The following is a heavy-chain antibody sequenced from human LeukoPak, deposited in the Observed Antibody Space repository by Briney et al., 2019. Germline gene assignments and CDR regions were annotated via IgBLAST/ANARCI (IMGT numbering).Heavy chain of an antibody. CDR1: GLTFSDYY. D-gene: IGHD2-21*01. V-gene: IGHV3-49*03. J-gene: IGHJ4*02. CDR3: TSLVVGELDFDY. CDR2: IRSKAYGGTT. Sequence: GGSLRLSCAASGLTFSDYYMSWIRQAPGKGLEWVGFIRSKAYGGTTEYAASVKGRFTISRDDSKSIAYLQMNSLKTEDTAVYYCTSLVVGELDFDYWGQGTLVTVSS.